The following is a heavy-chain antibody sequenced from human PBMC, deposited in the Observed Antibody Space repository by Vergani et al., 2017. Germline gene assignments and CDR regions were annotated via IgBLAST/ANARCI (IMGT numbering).Heavy chain of an antibody. CDR1: GGSISSSSYY. D-gene: IGHD3-22*01. CDR2: IYYSGST. CDR3: AKDSSGYYYVADYYYGMDV. V-gene: IGHV4-39*07. Sequence: QLQLQESGPGLVKPSETLSLTCTVSGGSISSSSYYWGWIRQPPGKGLEWIGSIYYSGSTYYNPSLKSRVTISVDTSTNQFSLKLSSVTAADTAVYYCAKDSSGYYYVADYYYGMDVWGQGTTGTVSS. J-gene: IGHJ6*02.